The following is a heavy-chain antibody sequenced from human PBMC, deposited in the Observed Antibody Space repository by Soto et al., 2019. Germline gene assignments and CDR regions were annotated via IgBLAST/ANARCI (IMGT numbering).Heavy chain of an antibody. V-gene: IGHV3-11*05. CDR3: PPVVTPVTTRYFAL. Sequence: QVQLVESGGGLVKPGGSLRLSCAASGFTFSDYYMSWIRQAPGKGLEWVSYISSSSSYTNYADSVKGRFTISRDNAKNSLYLQMTSLTAEDTAVYYCPPVVTPVTTRYFALWGRGTLVTVSS. CDR2: ISSSSSYT. CDR1: GFTFSDYY. D-gene: IGHD4-17*01. J-gene: IGHJ2*01.